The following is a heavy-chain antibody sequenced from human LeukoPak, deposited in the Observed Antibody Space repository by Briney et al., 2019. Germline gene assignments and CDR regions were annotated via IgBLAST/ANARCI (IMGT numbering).Heavy chain of an antibody. CDR3: ARHSIGGNKDFDF. CDR1: GDSISSSNYY. CDR2: IYSSGST. D-gene: IGHD4-23*01. Sequence: SETPSLTCIVSGDSISSSNYYWAWIRQPPGKGLEWIGSIYSSGSTYYNPSLKSRVTISVDTSKNQFSLKLSSVTAADTAVYYCARHSIGGNKDFDFWGQGTMVSVSS. V-gene: IGHV4-39*01. J-gene: IGHJ3*01.